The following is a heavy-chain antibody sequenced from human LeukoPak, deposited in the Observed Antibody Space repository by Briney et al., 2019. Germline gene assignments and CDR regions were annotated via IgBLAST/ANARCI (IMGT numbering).Heavy chain of an antibody. Sequence: ASVKVSCKASGYTFTSYDINWVRQPTGQGLEWMGWMNPNSGNTAYAQKFQGRVTMTRNTSISTAYMELSSLRSEDTAVYYCARAPSSYYDFWSGYPYYYYYYGMDVWGQGTTVTVS. CDR2: MNPNSGNT. D-gene: IGHD3-3*01. V-gene: IGHV1-8*01. J-gene: IGHJ6*02. CDR1: GYTFTSYD. CDR3: ARAPSSYYDFWSGYPYYYYYYGMDV.